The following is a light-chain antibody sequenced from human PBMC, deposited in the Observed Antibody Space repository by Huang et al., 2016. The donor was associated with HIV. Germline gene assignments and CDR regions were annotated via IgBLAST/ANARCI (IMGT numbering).Light chain of an antibody. CDR3: QQYDSVLMT. CDR1: QDINNY. CDR2: DAS. Sequence: DIQMTQSPSSVSASVGDKVTITCQASQDINNYLNWYQQKPGKAPKLLIYDASNLETGGPSRFSGSGSGTLFTFTISSLRPEDFATYFCQQYDSVLMTFGPGTRVD. J-gene: IGKJ3*01. V-gene: IGKV1-33*01.